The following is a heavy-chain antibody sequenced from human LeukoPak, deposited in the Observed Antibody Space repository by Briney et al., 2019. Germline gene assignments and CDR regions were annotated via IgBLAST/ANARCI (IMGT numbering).Heavy chain of an antibody. Sequence: ASVKVSCKASGYTFTGYYMHWVRQAPGQGLEWMGRINPNSGGTNYAQKFQGRVTMTRDTSISTAYMELSRLRSDDPAVYYCARSLSYSSSWPSDYWGQGTLVTVSS. V-gene: IGHV1-2*06. CDR1: GYTFTGYY. D-gene: IGHD6-13*01. CDR2: INPNSGGT. CDR3: ARSLSYSSSWPSDY. J-gene: IGHJ4*02.